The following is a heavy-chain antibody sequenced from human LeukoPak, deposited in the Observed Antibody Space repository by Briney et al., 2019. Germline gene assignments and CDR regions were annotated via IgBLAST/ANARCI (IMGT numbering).Heavy chain of an antibody. CDR3: AKIKSGGYHTNDF. CDR1: GFTFSNFA. D-gene: IGHD3-22*01. CDR2: ISGSGGTT. J-gene: IGHJ4*02. V-gene: IGHV3-23*01. Sequence: GGSLRLSCAVSGFTFSNFAMTWVRQAPGKGLEWVSAISGSGGTTYYADSVKGRFTISRDNSRNTLSLQMNSLRAEDTAIYYCAKIKSGGYHTNDFWGQGTLVTVSS.